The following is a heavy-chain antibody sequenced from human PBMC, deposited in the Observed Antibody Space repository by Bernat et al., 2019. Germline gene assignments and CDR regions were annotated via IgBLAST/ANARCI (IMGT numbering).Heavy chain of an antibody. J-gene: IGHJ6*03. CDR3: TTGIDIVATITEGYYYYYMDV. V-gene: IGHV3-15*01. D-gene: IGHD5-12*01. CDR2: IKSKTDGGTT. Sequence: EVQLVESGGGLVKPGGSLRLSCAASGFTFSNAWMSWVRQAPGKGLEWVGRIKSKTDGGTTDYAAPVKGRFTISRDDSKNTLYLQMNSLKTEDTAVYYCTTGIDIVATITEGYYYYYMDVWGKGTTVTVSS. CDR1: GFTFSNAW.